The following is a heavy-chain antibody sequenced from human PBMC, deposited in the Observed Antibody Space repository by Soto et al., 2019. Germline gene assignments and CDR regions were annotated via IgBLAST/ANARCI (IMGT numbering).Heavy chain of an antibody. CDR1: GGSISSGGYS. D-gene: IGHD1-7*01. Sequence: QLQLQESGSGLVKPSQTLSLTCAVYGGSISSGGYSWSWIRQPPGKGLEWIGYIYHSGSTYYNPSLKSRVTISVDRSKNQFSLKLSSVTAADTAVYYCAGGITGTTSLFDYWGQGTLVTVSS. V-gene: IGHV4-30-2*01. J-gene: IGHJ4*02. CDR2: IYHSGST. CDR3: AGGITGTTSLFDY.